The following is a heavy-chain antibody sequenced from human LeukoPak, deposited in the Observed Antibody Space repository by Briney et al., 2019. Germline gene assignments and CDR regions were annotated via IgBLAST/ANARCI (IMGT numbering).Heavy chain of an antibody. CDR2: IDPSDSYT. D-gene: IGHD6-13*01. J-gene: IGHJ4*02. CDR1: GYSFTSYW. CDR3: ARGSSSWYDY. V-gene: IGHV5-10-1*01. Sequence: HGESLQISCKGSGYSFTSYWISWVRQMPGKGLEWMGRIDPSDSYTNYSPSFQGHVTISADKSISTAYLQGSSLKASDTAMYYCARGSSSWYDYWGQGTLVTVSS.